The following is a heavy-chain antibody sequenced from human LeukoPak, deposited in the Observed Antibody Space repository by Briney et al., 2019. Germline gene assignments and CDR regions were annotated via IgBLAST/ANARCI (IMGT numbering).Heavy chain of an antibody. CDR2: IIPIFGTA. V-gene: IGHV1-69*01. J-gene: IGHJ6*02. D-gene: IGHD4-23*01. Sequence: GASVKVSCKASGGTLSSYAISWVRQAPGQGLEWMGGIIPIFGTANYAQKFQGRVTITADESTSTAYMELSSLRSEDTAVYYCARDNGRSPYGGNSDYYYGMDVWGQGTTVTVSS. CDR1: GGTLSSYA. CDR3: ARDNGRSPYGGNSDYYYGMDV.